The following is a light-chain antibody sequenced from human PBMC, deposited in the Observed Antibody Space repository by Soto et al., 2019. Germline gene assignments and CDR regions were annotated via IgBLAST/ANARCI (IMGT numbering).Light chain of an antibody. CDR1: SSDVGGYNY. J-gene: IGLJ3*02. Sequence: QSALTQPASVSGSPGQSITISCTGTSSDVGGYNYVSWYPQHPGKVPKLLIYDVSNRPSGVSNRFSGSKSGNTASLTISGLQSEDEAYYFCSSYPDANILFGRGTKLTVL. CDR2: DVS. CDR3: SSYPDANIL. V-gene: IGLV2-14*01.